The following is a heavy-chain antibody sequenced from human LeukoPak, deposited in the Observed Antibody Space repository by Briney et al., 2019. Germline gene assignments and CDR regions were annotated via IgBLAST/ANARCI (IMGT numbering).Heavy chain of an antibody. CDR2: ISYDGSNK. CDR3: AKAEDGGGDWGLSPLRQYYYYYMDV. J-gene: IGHJ6*03. Sequence: GRSLRLSCAASGFTFSSYGMHWVRQAPGKGLEWVAIISYDGSNKYYADSVKGRFTISRDNSKNTLYLQMNSLRAEDTAVYYCAKAEDGGGDWGLSPLRQYYYYYMDVWGKGTTVTVSS. CDR1: GFTFSSYG. D-gene: IGHD2-21*01. V-gene: IGHV3-30*18.